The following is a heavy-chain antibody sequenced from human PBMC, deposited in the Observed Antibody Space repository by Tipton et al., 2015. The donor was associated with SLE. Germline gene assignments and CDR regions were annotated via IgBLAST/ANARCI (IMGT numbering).Heavy chain of an antibody. Sequence: TLSLTCTVSGDSEKKNSHYWGWIRQPAGKGLEWVGHIYTNGRTNYNPSLPSRVTISLDTSQNQFSLKLSSVTAADTAVYYCAREGGIAARRRGFEYWGQGTLVTVSS. D-gene: IGHD6-6*01. V-gene: IGHV4-61*09. J-gene: IGHJ4*02. CDR3: AREGGIAARRRGFEY. CDR2: IYTNGRT. CDR1: GDSEKKNSHY.